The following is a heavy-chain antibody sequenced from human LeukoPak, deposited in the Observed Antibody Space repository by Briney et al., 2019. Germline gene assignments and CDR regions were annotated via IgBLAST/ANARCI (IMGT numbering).Heavy chain of an antibody. Sequence: ASAKVSCKASGGTFSSYAISWVRQAPGQGLEWMGGIIPIFGTANYAQKFQGRVTITADESTSTAYMELSSLRSEDTAVYYCARDRRYNWNDGGGVYFDYWGQGTLVTVSS. CDR1: GGTFSSYA. CDR3: ARDRRYNWNDGGGVYFDY. CDR2: IIPIFGTA. D-gene: IGHD1-20*01. J-gene: IGHJ4*02. V-gene: IGHV1-69*01.